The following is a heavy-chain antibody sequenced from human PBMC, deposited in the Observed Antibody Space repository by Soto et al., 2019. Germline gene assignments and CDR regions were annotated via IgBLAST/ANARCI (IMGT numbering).Heavy chain of an antibody. Sequence: LRLPCDVSGFNVGISYMRWVRQIPGKGLEWVSIMYSGGETYYAASVKGRFTISRDNSNNTLYLQMSSLRAEDTAVYYCGKRKYCPSTSCFDIWGEGTQVTVSS. CDR3: GKRKYCPSTSCFDI. V-gene: IGHV3-66*01. J-gene: IGHJ4*02. CDR1: GFNVGISY. D-gene: IGHD2-2*01. CDR2: MYSGGET.